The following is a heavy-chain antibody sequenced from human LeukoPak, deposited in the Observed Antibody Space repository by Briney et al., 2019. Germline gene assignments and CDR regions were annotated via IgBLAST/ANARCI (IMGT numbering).Heavy chain of an antibody. V-gene: IGHV1-2*02. CDR1: GYTFTGYY. J-gene: IGHJ5*02. Sequence: WASVKVSCKASGYTFTGYYMHWVRQAPGQGLEWMGWINPNSGGTNYAQKFQGRVTMTRDTSISTAYMELSRLRSDDTAVYYCARDRWVRKGGWFDPWGQGTLVTVSS. D-gene: IGHD3-10*01. CDR2: INPNSGGT. CDR3: ARDRWVRKGGWFDP.